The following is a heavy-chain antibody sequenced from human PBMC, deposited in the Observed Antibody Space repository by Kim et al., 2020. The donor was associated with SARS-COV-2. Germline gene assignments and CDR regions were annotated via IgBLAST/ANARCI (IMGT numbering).Heavy chain of an antibody. CDR2: ISYDGSNK. CDR3: AKAGEVATSTYYFDY. V-gene: IGHV3-30*18. D-gene: IGHD5-12*01. CDR1: GFTFSSYG. J-gene: IGHJ4*01. Sequence: GGSLRLSCAASGFTFSSYGMHWVRQAPGKGLEWVAVISYDGSNKYYADSVKGRFTISRDNSKNTLYLQMNSLRAEDTAVYYCAKAGEVATSTYYFDYWG.